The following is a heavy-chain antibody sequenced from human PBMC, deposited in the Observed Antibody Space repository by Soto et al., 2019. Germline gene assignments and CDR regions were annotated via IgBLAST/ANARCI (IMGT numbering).Heavy chain of an antibody. D-gene: IGHD5-18*01. CDR1: GGTFSSYA. V-gene: IGHV1-69*13. Sequence: VKVSCKASGGTFSSYAISWVRQAPGQGLEWMGGIIPIFGTANYAQKFQGRVTITADESTSTAYMELSSLRSEDTAVYYCARGDTPSPSLTLYFDYWGQGTLVTVSS. CDR2: IIPIFGTA. CDR3: ARGDTPSPSLTLYFDY. J-gene: IGHJ4*02.